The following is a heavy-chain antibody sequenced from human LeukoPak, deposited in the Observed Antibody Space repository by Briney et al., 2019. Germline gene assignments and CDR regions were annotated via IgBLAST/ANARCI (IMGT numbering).Heavy chain of an antibody. CDR1: GGSISSYY. V-gene: IGHV4-59*01. Sequence: SETLSLTCTVSGGSISSYYWSWIRQPPGKGLEWIGYIYYSGSTDYNPSLKSRVTISVDTSKNQFSLKLSSVTAADTAVYYCARAGGYYSYYYGMDVWGQGTTVTISS. CDR2: IYYSGST. CDR3: ARAGGYYSYYYGMDV. J-gene: IGHJ6*02. D-gene: IGHD3-10*01.